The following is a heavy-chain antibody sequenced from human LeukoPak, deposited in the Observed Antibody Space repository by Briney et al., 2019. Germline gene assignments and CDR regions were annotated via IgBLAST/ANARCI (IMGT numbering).Heavy chain of an antibody. J-gene: IGHJ5*02. Sequence: GGSPRLSCAASGFAISAYWMNWVRQAPGKGLVWVSRIKSDGSTAYFADSVRGRFTISRDNAKNTLYLQMNSLRVEDTAVYYCARSDWFDPWGQGTLVTVSS. CDR3: ARSDWFDP. V-gene: IGHV3-74*01. CDR2: IKSDGSTA. CDR1: GFAISAYW.